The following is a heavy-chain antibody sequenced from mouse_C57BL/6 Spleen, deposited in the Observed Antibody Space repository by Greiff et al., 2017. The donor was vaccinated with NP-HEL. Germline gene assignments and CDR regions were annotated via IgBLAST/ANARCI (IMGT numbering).Heavy chain of an antibody. D-gene: IGHD4-1*01. Sequence: VMLVESGPGLVAPSQSLSITCTVSGFSFTSYGVDWVRQPPGKGLEWLGVIWGGGSTNYNSALMSRLSTSKDNSKCQAFLKMISLQTDDTARDYWAKRGGRNWGFGYWGQGTLVTVSA. V-gene: IGHV2-9*01. J-gene: IGHJ3*01. CDR2: IWGGGST. CDR1: GFSFTSYG. CDR3: AKRGGRNWGFGY.